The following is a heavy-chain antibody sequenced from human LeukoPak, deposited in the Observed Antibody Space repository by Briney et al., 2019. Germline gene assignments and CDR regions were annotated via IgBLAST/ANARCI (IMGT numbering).Heavy chain of an antibody. D-gene: IGHD6-13*01. CDR2: IYTRGST. V-gene: IGHV4-4*07. Sequence: SETLSLTCTVSGGSINNYYWSWIRQPAGKGLEWIGRIYTRGSTNYNPSLKSRVTISVDTSKNQFSLKLTSVTAADTAVYYCARGLGRQQLVSPFDYWGQGTLVTVSS. CDR1: GGSINNYY. J-gene: IGHJ4*02. CDR3: ARGLGRQQLVSPFDY.